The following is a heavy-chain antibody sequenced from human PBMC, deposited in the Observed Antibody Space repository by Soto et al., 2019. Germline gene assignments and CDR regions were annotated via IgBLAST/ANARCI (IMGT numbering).Heavy chain of an antibody. CDR1: GFTFTNYA. V-gene: IGHV3-23*01. J-gene: IGHJ4*02. CDR2: TSGSGGST. CDR3: AKGVSQPKEYYFDD. Sequence: EVQLLESGGGLVQPGGSLRLYCAASGFTFTNYAMGWIRQAPGKGLEWVSGTSGSGGSTYYADSVKGRFTISRDNSKSTLYLQMNSLRAEDTAVYYCAKGVSQPKEYYFDDWGQGTLVTVSS. D-gene: IGHD2-2*01.